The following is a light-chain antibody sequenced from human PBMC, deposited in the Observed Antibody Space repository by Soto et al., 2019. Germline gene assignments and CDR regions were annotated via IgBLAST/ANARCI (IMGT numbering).Light chain of an antibody. CDR1: SGHSNYA. CDR3: QTWGTGTVI. CDR2: IHSDGSH. V-gene: IGLV4-69*01. Sequence: QSVLTQSPSASASLGAAVKLTCTLSSGHSNYAIAWHQQQPEKGPRYLMKIHSDGSHIKGDGIPDRFSGSSSGAERYLTISSLQSEDEADYYCQTWGTGTVIFAGGTQLTVL. J-gene: IGLJ2*01.